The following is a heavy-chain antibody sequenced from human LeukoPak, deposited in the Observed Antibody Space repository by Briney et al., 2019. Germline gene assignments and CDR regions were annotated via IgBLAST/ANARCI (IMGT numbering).Heavy chain of an antibody. V-gene: IGHV4-39*01. CDR2: IYYSGST. CDR3: ARRDEGCSSTSCPNWFDP. D-gene: IGHD2-2*01. CDR1: GGSISSSSYY. J-gene: IGHJ5*02. Sequence: SETLSLTCTVSGGSISSSSYYWGWIRQPPGKGLEWIGSIYYSGSTYYNPSIKSRVTISVDTSKNQFSLKLSSVTAADTAVYYCARRDEGCSSTSCPNWFDPWGQGTLVTVSS.